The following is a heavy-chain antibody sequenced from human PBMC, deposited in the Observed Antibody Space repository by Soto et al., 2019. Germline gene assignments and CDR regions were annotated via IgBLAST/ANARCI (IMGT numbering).Heavy chain of an antibody. J-gene: IGHJ4*02. CDR1: GFTVSRHY. CDR3: ARSQSYGDYSAFDG. D-gene: IGHD4-17*01. CDR2: IYSAGNT. V-gene: IGHV3-66*01. Sequence: EVQLVESGGGLVQPGGSLRLSCAASGFTVSRHYMSWVRQAPGQGLEWVSVIYSAGNTYYADAVKGRFTISRDNSKNTVYLQMNSLRAEDTAVDYCARSQSYGDYSAFDGLGQGTLVPVSS.